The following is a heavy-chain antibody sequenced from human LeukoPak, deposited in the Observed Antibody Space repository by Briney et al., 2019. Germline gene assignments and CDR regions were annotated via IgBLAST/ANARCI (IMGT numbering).Heavy chain of an antibody. CDR1: GFTFSSYW. Sequence: SGGSLRLSCAASGFTFSSYWMSWVRQAPGKGLEWVANIKQDGSEKYYVDSVKGRFTISRDNAKNSLYLQVNSLRAEDAAVYYCTRENWYIDYWGQGNLVTVSS. CDR2: IKQDGSEK. V-gene: IGHV3-7*01. CDR3: TRENWYIDY. J-gene: IGHJ4*02.